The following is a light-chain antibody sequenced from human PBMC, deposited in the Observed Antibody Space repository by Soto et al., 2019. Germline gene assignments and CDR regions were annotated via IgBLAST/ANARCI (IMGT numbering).Light chain of an antibody. CDR3: QQRSNWPPVT. CDR2: DAS. Sequence: EVVLTQSPATVSLSPGERATLSCRASQSVYTYLAWYQQKPGQAPRLLIFDASKRATGIPARFSGTGSGTEFTLTISSLEPEDVAFYYCQQRSNWPPVTFGQGTKVEI. CDR1: QSVYTY. V-gene: IGKV3-11*01. J-gene: IGKJ1*01.